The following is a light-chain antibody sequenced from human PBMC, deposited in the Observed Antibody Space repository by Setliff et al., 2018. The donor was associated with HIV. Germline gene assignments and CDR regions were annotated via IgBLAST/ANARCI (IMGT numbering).Light chain of an antibody. CDR2: EVT. V-gene: IGLV2-14*01. J-gene: IGLJ1*01. Sequence: QSALTQPASVSGSPGQSITISCTGTSSDIGGYNFVSWYQHHQGKAPKLMIYEVTNRPSGVSNRFSVSKSGNTASLTISWLQADDEADYYCSSYTSSSPYVFGTGTKV. CDR1: SSDIGGYNF. CDR3: SSYTSSSPYV.